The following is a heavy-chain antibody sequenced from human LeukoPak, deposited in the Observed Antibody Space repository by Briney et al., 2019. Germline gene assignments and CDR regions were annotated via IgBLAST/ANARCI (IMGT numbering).Heavy chain of an antibody. CDR2: IFYSGST. D-gene: IGHD1-26*01. Sequence: SETLSLTCTVSGGSISSFYWSWIRQPPGKGLEWIGYIFYSGSTNYNPSLKSRVTMSVATSKNQFSLKLSSVTAADTAVYYSARLASGSYGPLTPFDYWGQGTLVTVSS. CDR3: ARLASGSYGPLTPFDY. J-gene: IGHJ4*02. V-gene: IGHV4-59*08. CDR1: GGSISSFY.